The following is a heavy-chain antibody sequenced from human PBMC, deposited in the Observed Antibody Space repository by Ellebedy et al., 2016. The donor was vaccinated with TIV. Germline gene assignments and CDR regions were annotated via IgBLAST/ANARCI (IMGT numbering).Heavy chain of an antibody. D-gene: IGHD1-26*01. J-gene: IGHJ4*02. CDR3: ARLQSSMVGATVPDS. CDR1: GYIFTDYW. Sequence: GESLKISCAASGYIFTDYWVAWVRPTPGLGLEWMGIIDPDDSDTRYSPSFQGQVTSSGDRSSSSTYLQWSSLRASDTAIYYCARLQSSMVGATVPDSWGQGTQVIVSS. V-gene: IGHV5-51*01. CDR2: IDPDDSDT.